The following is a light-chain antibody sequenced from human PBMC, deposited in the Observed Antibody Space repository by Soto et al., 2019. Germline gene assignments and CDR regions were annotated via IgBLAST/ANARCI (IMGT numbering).Light chain of an antibody. CDR3: QSYDSSLRDVV. Sequence: QSVLTQPPSVSAAPGQKVTISCSGSSSNIGNNYVSWYQQLPGTAPKLLIYDNNKRPSGVPDRFSGSKSATSASLAITGLQAEDEADYYCQSYDSSLRDVVFGGGTQLTVL. J-gene: IGLJ3*02. CDR2: DNN. CDR1: SSNIGNNY. V-gene: IGLV1-51*01.